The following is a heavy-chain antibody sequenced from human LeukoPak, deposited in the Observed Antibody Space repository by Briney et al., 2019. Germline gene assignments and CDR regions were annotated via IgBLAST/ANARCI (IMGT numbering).Heavy chain of an antibody. CDR3: ARGGDYYGSGNYYNRGGPGTDY. CDR2: IYPGDSDI. J-gene: IGHJ4*02. CDR1: GYNFATYW. Sequence: GESLKISCKGSGYNFATYWIGWVRQMPGKGLEWMGTIYPGDSDIKYSPSFQGQVTISADKSISTAYLQWSSLKASDTAMYYCARGGDYYGSGNYYNRGGPGTDYWGQGTLVTVSS. D-gene: IGHD3-10*01. V-gene: IGHV5-51*01.